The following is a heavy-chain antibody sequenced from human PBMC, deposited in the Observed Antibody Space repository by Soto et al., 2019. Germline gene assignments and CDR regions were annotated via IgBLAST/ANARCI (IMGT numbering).Heavy chain of an antibody. Sequence: EVQLVESGGGLVQPGGSLRLSCAASGFTFSSYSMNWVRQAPGKGLEWVSYISSSSSTIYYADSVKGRFTISRDNAKNSLYLQMNSRGAEDTAVYYCARFAVGATFDYWCQGTLVTVSS. CDR3: ARFAVGATFDY. V-gene: IGHV3-48*01. D-gene: IGHD1-26*01. CDR1: GFTFSSYS. J-gene: IGHJ4*02. CDR2: ISSSSSTI.